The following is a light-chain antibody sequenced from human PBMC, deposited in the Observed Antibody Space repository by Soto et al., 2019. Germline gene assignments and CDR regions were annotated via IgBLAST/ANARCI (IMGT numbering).Light chain of an antibody. V-gene: IGKV3-11*01. CDR1: QSISSH. Sequence: EIVLTQSPATLSLSPGERATLSCRASQSISSHLAWYQQKPGQAHRLLMYDASNRATGILARFSGSGSGADFTLTISSLEPEDFAVHYCQQRSTWPLTFGGGTKVEIK. CDR3: QQRSTWPLT. J-gene: IGKJ4*01. CDR2: DAS.